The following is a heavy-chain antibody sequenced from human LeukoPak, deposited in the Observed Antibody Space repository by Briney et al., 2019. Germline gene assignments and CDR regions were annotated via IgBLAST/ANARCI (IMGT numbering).Heavy chain of an antibody. CDR2: IYYSGST. CDR3: ARLSTGITGTGGWFDP. J-gene: IGHJ5*02. V-gene: IGHV4-39*01. CDR1: GGSISSSSYY. D-gene: IGHD1-7*01. Sequence: PSETLSLTCTVSGGSISSSSYYWGWIRQPPGKGLEWIGSIYYSGSTYYNPSLKSRVIISVDTSKNQFSLKLSSVTAADTAVYYCARLSTGITGTGGWFDPWGQGTLVTVSS.